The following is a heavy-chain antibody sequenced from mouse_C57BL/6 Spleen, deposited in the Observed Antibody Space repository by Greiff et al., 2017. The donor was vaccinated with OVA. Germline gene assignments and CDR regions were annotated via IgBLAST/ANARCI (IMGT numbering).Heavy chain of an antibody. CDR1: GFSLSTFGMG. Sequence: QVQLKESGPGILQPSQTLSLTCSFSGFSLSTFGMGVGWIRQPSGKGLEWLAHIWWDDDKYYNPALKSRLTISKDTSKNQVFLKIANVDTADTATYYCARVRHYSNYGYAMDYWGQGTSVTVSS. V-gene: IGHV8-8*01. CDR3: ARVRHYSNYGYAMDY. CDR2: IWWDDDK. J-gene: IGHJ4*01. D-gene: IGHD2-5*01.